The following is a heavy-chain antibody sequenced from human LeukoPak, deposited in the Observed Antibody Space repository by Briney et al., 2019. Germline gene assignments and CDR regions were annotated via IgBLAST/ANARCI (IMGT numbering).Heavy chain of an antibody. D-gene: IGHD3-10*01. CDR3: ARVEEGYGSGRRENYYYYYMDV. Sequence: PSETLSLTCAVYGGSYTNYYWTWIRQPPGKGLEWIGEINHSGRANYNPSLKSRVTIAVDTSKNQFSLKLSSVTAADTAVYYCARVEEGYGSGRRENYYYYYMDVWGKGTTVTISS. CDR1: GGSYTNYY. J-gene: IGHJ6*03. V-gene: IGHV4-34*01. CDR2: INHSGRA.